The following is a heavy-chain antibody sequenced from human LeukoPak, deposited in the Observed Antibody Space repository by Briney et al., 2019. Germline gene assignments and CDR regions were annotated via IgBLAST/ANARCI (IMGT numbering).Heavy chain of an antibody. J-gene: IGHJ4*02. CDR3: AREGGVMDDILTGYTTYYFDY. CDR2: IYYSWST. D-gene: IGHD3-9*01. CDR1: GGSISSGDYY. V-gene: IGHV4-30-4*01. Sequence: PSQTLSLTCTVSGGSISSGDYYWSWIRQPPGKGREWIGYIYYSWSTYYNPSLKTRVTISLDTSKNQFSLKLSSVTDADTAVYYCAREGGVMDDILTGYTTYYFDYWGQGTLVTVSS.